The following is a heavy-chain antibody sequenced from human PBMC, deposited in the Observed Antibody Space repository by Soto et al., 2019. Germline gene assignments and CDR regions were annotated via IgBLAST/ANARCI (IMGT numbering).Heavy chain of an antibody. CDR1: GRTFLISA. CDR3: ARGKEWEQPSNHYYFDY. CDR2: SIPILGTI. D-gene: IGHD1-26*01. J-gene: IGHJ4*02. V-gene: IGHV1-69*06. Sequence: QVQLVQSGAEVKTPGSSVRVSCKTAGRTFLISAIAWLRQAPGQGLEWMGGSIPILGTIHIAQKLQGRVNFTADRSTSTAYMDMSSLRSEDTAPYFGARGKEWEQPSNHYYFDYWGQGSQVIVSS.